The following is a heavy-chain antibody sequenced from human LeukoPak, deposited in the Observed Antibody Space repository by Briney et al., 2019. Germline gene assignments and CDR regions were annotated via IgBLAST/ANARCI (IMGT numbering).Heavy chain of an antibody. CDR1: GYTFTGYY. J-gene: IGHJ4*02. CDR3: ARDNDGSGFFDY. V-gene: IGHV1-2*02. D-gene: IGHD3-10*01. Sequence: ASVKVSCKASGYTFTGYYVHWVRQAPGQGLEWMGWINPNSGGTNYAQKFQGRVTMTRDTSISTAYMELSRLRSDDTALYYCARDNDGSGFFDYWGQGTLVTVSS. CDR2: INPNSGGT.